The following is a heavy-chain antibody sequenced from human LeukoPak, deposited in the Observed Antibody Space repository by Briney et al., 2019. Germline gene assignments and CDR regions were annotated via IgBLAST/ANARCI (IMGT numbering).Heavy chain of an antibody. Sequence: SGGSLRLSCAASGFTLSSYAMHWVRQAPGKGLEWVAVISYDGSNKYYADSVKGRFTVSRDNSKNTVYLQMNSLRVEDTAVYYCAGSLGPLTEYWGQGTLVTVSS. V-gene: IGHV3-30-3*01. CDR1: GFTLSSYA. J-gene: IGHJ4*02. CDR3: AGSLGPLTEY. D-gene: IGHD7-27*01. CDR2: ISYDGSNK.